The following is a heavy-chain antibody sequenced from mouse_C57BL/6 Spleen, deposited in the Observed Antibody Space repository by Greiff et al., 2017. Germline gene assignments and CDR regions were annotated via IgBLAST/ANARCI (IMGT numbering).Heavy chain of an antibody. Sequence: QVQLQQPGAELVRPGSSVKLSCKASGYTFTSYWMHWVKQRPIQGLEWIGNIDPSDSETHSNQKFKDKATLTVDKSSSTAYMQLSSLTSEDSAVYYCARVAYGYAQFAYWGQGTLVTVSA. CDR3: ARVAYGYAQFAY. CDR2: IDPSDSET. V-gene: IGHV1-52*01. CDR1: GYTFTSYW. J-gene: IGHJ3*01. D-gene: IGHD2-2*01.